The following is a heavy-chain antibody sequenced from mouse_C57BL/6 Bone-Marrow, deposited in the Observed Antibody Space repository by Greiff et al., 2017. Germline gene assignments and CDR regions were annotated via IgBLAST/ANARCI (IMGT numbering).Heavy chain of an antibody. Sequence: VKLQQSGAELAKPGASVKLSCKASGYTFTSYWMHWVKQRPGQGLEWIGYINPSSGYTKYNQKFKDKATLTADKSTSTAYMQLSSLTYEDSTVYNSDQCDLDFWGKGTSVTVSS. V-gene: IGHV1-7*01. D-gene: IGHD2-4*01. CDR2: INPSSGYT. J-gene: IGHJ4*01. CDR3: DQCDLDF. CDR1: GYTFTSYW.